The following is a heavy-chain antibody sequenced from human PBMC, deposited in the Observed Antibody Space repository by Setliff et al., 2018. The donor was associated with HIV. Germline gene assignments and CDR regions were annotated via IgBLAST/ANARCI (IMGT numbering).Heavy chain of an antibody. CDR2: IYHSGST. D-gene: IGHD2-2*01. CDR1: DGSISSSDGDW. Sequence: SETLSLTCAVSDGSISSSDGDWWSWVRQPPGKGLEWIGEIYHSGSTNYNPSLKSRVTISVDTSKNQFSLKLSSVTAADTAVYYCARLPRVTMGNYLYFDLWGRGTLVTVSS. J-gene: IGHJ2*01. CDR3: ARLPRVTMGNYLYFDL. V-gene: IGHV4-4*02.